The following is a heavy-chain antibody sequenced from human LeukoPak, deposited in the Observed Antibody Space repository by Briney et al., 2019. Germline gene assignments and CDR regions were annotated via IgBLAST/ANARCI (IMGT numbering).Heavy chain of an antibody. CDR2: INHSGST. V-gene: IGHV4-34*01. D-gene: IGHD3-3*01. Sequence: PSETLSLTCAVYGGSFSGYYWSWIRQPPGKGLEWIGEINHSGSTNYNPSLKSRVTISVDTSKNQFSLKLSSVTAADTAEYYCARAYYDFWSGYQFDYWGQGTLVTVSS. J-gene: IGHJ4*02. CDR3: ARAYYDFWSGYQFDY. CDR1: GGSFSGYY.